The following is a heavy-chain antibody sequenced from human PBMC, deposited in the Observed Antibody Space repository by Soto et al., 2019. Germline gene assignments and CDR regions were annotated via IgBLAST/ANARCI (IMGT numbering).Heavy chain of an antibody. Sequence: QITLKESGPTLVKPTQTRTLTCTFSGFSLSSTRVAVGWIRQPPGKALEWLALIYWDDDKRNSPSLKSRLTITKDTAKNQVVLTMTNMDPVDTATYYCAHSVVTGLGYYFDYWGQGTLVTVSS. D-gene: IGHD3-9*01. CDR3: AHSVVTGLGYYFDY. CDR1: GFSLSSTRVA. CDR2: IYWDDDK. J-gene: IGHJ4*02. V-gene: IGHV2-5*02.